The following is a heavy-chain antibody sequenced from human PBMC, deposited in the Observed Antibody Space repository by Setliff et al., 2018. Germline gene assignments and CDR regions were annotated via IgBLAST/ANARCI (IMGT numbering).Heavy chain of an antibody. J-gene: IGHJ4*02. V-gene: IGHV4-61*09. CDR3: ARQVYGIFDY. CDR2: FHTGGST. D-gene: IGHD4-17*01. Sequence: SETLSLTCTVSGDSISSGSYYWAWIRQPAGKGLEWIGHFHTGGSTNYNRSLRSRVSISVDTSKNQFSLKLSSVTAADTAVYYCARQVYGIFDYWGQGTLVTVSS. CDR1: GDSISSGSYY.